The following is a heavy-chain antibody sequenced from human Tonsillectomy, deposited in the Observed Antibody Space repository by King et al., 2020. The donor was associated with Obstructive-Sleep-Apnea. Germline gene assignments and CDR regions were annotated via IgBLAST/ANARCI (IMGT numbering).Heavy chain of an antibody. CDR1: GFTFSSYW. J-gene: IGHJ4*02. V-gene: IGHV3-7*03. Sequence: DVQLVESGGGLVQPGGSLRLSCAASGFTFSSYWMSWVRQAPGKGLEWVANIKQDGSEKYYVDSVKGRFTSSRDNAKNSLYLQMNSLRAEDTAGYYCARGVYTMVRGVSCFDYWGQGTLVTVSS. CDR2: IKQDGSEK. D-gene: IGHD3-10*01. CDR3: ARGVYTMVRGVSCFDY.